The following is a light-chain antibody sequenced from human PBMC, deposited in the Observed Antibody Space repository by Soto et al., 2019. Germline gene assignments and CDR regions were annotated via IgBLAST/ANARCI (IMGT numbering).Light chain of an antibody. Sequence: MTQAPTTLSASLGERVTVSCRATQSIRNNLSWYQQKSGQAPRLHIYGASTRATGIPARFSGSGSGTEFTLTISSLQSEDFAVYYCQRYDNWPSYTFGQGTKVDIK. CDR1: QSIRNN. J-gene: IGKJ2*01. CDR2: GAS. V-gene: IGKV3-15*01. CDR3: QRYDNWPSYT.